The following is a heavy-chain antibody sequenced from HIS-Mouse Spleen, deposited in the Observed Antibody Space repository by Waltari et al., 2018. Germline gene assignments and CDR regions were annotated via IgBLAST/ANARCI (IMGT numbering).Heavy chain of an antibody. CDR2: ISSSSSTI. D-gene: IGHD2-15*01. J-gene: IGHJ3*02. V-gene: IGHV3-48*01. Sequence: EVQLVESGGGLVQPGGSLRLSCAASGFTFIGSRLNWVRQAPGKGLEVVSYISSSSSTIYYADSVKGRFTISRDNAKNSLYLQMNSLRAEDTAVYYCAREDRKKDAFDIWGQGTMVTVSS. CDR3: AREDRKKDAFDI. CDR1: GFTFIGSR.